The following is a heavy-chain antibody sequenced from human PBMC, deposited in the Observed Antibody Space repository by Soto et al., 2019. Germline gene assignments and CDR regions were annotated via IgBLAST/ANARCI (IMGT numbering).Heavy chain of an antibody. CDR1: GFTFYTYS. CDR2: IDSSGSIT. D-gene: IGHD5-12*01. Sequence: GGSLRLSCAASGFTFYTYSMNWVRQAPGKGLEWIAYIDSSGSITYYADSVKGRFTLSRDNAKNSMSLQMNSLRAEDTAVYYCAILAHGLFDYWGQGALVPVSS. V-gene: IGHV3-48*01. CDR3: AILAHGLFDY. J-gene: IGHJ4*02.